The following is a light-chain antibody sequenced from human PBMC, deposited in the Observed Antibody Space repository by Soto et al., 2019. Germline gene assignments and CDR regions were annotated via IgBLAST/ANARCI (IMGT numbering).Light chain of an antibody. CDR2: GAS. V-gene: IGKV3-15*01. J-gene: IGKJ3*01. Sequence: EIEITQSPPSLSVSPGENAPLSFRASQSVSSDLAWYHQKPGQAPRLLIYGASTRATGIPARFSGSGSGTEFTLTINSLQSEDFAVYYCQQYHNWPRTFGPRAKVDI. CDR3: QQYHNWPRT. CDR1: QSVSSD.